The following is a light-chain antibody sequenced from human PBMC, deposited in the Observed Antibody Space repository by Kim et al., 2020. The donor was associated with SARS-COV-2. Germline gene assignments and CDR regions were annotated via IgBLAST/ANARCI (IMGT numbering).Light chain of an antibody. CDR3: SSYTSSSTLI. CDR1: SSDVGGYSY. CDR2: DVS. V-gene: IGLV2-14*03. Sequence: GQAVTSSCAGTSSDVGGYSYVAWYEQHPGEAPKLRIYDVSKRPSGASIRFAGSKSVNTASLTISGLQAEDEADYYWSSYTSSSTLIVGGGTQLTVL. J-gene: IGLJ2*01.